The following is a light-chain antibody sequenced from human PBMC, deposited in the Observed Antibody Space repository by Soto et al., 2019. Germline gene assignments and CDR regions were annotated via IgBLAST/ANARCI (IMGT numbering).Light chain of an antibody. CDR1: QGISSY. CDR3: QQYGGSPIT. CDR2: DAP. Sequence: AIRMTQSPSSLSASTGDRVTITCRASQGISSYLAWYQQKPGKAPKLLIYDAPNLGSGVPSRFSGSGSGTDFTLTISGLQPDDFALYFCQQYGGSPITFGLGTRLEIK. J-gene: IGKJ5*01. V-gene: IGKV1-8*01.